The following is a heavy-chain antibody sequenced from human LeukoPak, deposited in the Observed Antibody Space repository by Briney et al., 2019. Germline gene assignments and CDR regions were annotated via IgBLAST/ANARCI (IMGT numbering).Heavy chain of an antibody. V-gene: IGHV3-21*01. Sequence: GGSLRLSCAASGFTFSSYSMNWVRQAPGKGLEXXXSISSSSSYIYYADSVKGRSTISRDNAKNSLYLQMNSLRAEDTAVYYCASGGYSYGYSGYYYGMDVWGRGTLVTVSS. CDR1: GFTFSSYS. CDR2: ISSSSSYI. J-gene: IGHJ6*02. D-gene: IGHD5-18*01. CDR3: ASGGYSYGYSGYYYGMDV.